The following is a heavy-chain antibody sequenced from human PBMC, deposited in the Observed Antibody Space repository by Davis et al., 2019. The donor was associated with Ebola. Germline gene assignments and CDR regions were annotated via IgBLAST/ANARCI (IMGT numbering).Heavy chain of an antibody. CDR1: GYTFSSYA. CDR3: ARDVWVY. CDR2: INTDNGDT. D-gene: IGHD3-16*01. J-gene: IGHJ4*02. Sequence: GESLKVSCKASGYTFSSYAMHWVRQAPGQRLEWMGWINTDNGDTKYSQKFQGRVTITKDTSANTAYMELTNLRSEDTAVYYCARDVWVYWGQGTRVTVSS. V-gene: IGHV1-3*04.